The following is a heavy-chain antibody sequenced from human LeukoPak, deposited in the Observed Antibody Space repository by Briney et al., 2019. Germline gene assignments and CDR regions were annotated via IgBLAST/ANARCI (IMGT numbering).Heavy chain of an antibody. D-gene: IGHD6-19*01. CDR2: ISSSSSYI. V-gene: IGHV3-21*04. Sequence: GGSLRLSCAASGFTFSSYSMNWVRQAPGKGLEWVSSISSSSSYIYYADSVKGRFTISRDNAKNSLYLQMNSLRAEDTAVYYCARSPIAVAGLDAFDIWGQGKMVTVSS. J-gene: IGHJ3*02. CDR1: GFTFSSYS. CDR3: ARSPIAVAGLDAFDI.